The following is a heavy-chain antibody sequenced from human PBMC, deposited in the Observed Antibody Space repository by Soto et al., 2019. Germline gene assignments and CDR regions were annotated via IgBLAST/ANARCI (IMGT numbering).Heavy chain of an antibody. J-gene: IGHJ3*02. Sequence: QLHLVQSGAVVKKPGASVTVSCSASGYPVTAYYMHWVRQAPGRGLEWMGGINPATGAAKNTQPSPGVGTTKRDTPPSTAFMERRGLTSQDTAVFPCARGGGVGVARAAAFDMWGQGTVVTVSS. CDR2: INPATGAA. D-gene: IGHD3-3*01. CDR3: ARGGGVGVARAAAFDM. V-gene: IGHV1-2*02. CDR1: GYPVTAYY.